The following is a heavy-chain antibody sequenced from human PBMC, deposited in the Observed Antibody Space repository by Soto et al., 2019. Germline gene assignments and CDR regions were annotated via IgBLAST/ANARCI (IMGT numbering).Heavy chain of an antibody. CDR1: GYTFTAYG. Sequence: QVQLVQSGPEVTMPGASVKVSCKTSGYTFTAYGLAWLRQAPGQRPEWMGWVSTNNANTNYAQKFQGRVTMTTDTSTTTTYMELRSLRSDDTAVYYCARELNTDSSAYYSSAYWGQGTLVTVSS. D-gene: IGHD3-22*01. CDR2: VSTNNANT. J-gene: IGHJ4*02. CDR3: ARELNTDSSAYYSSAY. V-gene: IGHV1-18*01.